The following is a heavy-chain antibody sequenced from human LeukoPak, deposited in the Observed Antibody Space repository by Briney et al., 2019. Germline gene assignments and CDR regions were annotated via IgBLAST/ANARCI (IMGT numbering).Heavy chain of an antibody. J-gene: IGHJ4*02. Sequence: SQTLSLTCTVSGGSISSGSYYWSWIRQPAGKGLEWIGRIYTSGSTNYNPSLKSRVTISVDTSKNQFSLKLSSVTAADTAVYYCASPNDSSGYALDYWGQGTLVTVSS. CDR1: GGSISSGSYY. CDR2: IYTSGST. V-gene: IGHV4-61*02. D-gene: IGHD3-22*01. CDR3: ASPNDSSGYALDY.